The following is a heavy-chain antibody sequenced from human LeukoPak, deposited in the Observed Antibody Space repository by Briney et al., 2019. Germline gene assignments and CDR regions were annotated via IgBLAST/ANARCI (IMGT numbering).Heavy chain of an antibody. CDR2: INPNSGGT. CDR1: GYTXTDYY. D-gene: IGHD2-2*01. CDR3: ARIKSTSLDY. Sequence: GASVKVSCKASGYTXTDYYMHWVRQAPGQGLEWMGGINPNSGGTNYAQKFRGRVTMTRDTSINTAYMELSRLRSDDTAVYYCARIKSTSLDYWGQGSLVTVSS. V-gene: IGHV1-2*02. J-gene: IGHJ4*02.